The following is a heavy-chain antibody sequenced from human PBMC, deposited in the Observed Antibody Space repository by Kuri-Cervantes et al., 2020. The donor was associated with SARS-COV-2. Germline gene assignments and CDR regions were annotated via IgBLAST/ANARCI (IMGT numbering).Heavy chain of an antibody. CDR1: GFIFSDYY. J-gene: IGHJ3*02. CDR2: IRYDGGNK. V-gene: IGHV3-30*02. D-gene: IGHD2-2*01. Sequence: GESLKISCTASGFIFSDYYMTWIRQAPGKGLEWVAFIRYDGGNKYYADSVKGRFTISRDNSKNTLYLQMNSLGAEDTAVYYCAREGDIVVVHDAFDIWGQGTMGTVSS. CDR3: AREGDIVVVHDAFDI.